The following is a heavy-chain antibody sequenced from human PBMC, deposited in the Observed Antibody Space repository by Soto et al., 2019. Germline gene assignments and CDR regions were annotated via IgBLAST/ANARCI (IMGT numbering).Heavy chain of an antibody. J-gene: IGHJ4*02. CDR3: ADIGGYDSVGGAY. Sequence: PGGSLRLSCAASGFTFSSYGMHWVRQAPGKGLEWVAVISFNGKNTDYADSVKGRFTVSRDNARNTLYLQMNSLRAEDTAVYYCADIGGYDSVGGAYWGQGALVTVSS. V-gene: IGHV3-30*03. D-gene: IGHD3-16*01. CDR1: GFTFSSYG. CDR2: ISFNGKNT.